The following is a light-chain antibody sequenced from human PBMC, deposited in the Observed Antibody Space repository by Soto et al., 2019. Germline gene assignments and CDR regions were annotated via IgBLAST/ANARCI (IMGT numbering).Light chain of an antibody. CDR3: QQYNSYSRT. V-gene: IGKV1-5*01. J-gene: IGKJ1*01. CDR1: QSVSAW. Sequence: DIHMTQSPSTLSASVGDGVTSSGVASQSVSAWLAWYQQKPGKAPKLLIYDASSLESGVPSRFSGSRSGTEFTLTISSLQSEDFATYYCQQYNSYSRTFGQGTKVDIK. CDR2: DAS.